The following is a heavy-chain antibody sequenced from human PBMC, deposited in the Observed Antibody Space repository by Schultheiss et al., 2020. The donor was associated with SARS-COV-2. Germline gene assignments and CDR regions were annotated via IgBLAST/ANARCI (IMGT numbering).Heavy chain of an antibody. V-gene: IGHV4-59*01. CDR3: ARDLRDSYGAGY. Sequence: SETLSLTCTVSGGSISCYSWSWIRQPPGKGLEWIGYIYYSGSTNYNPSLKSRVTISVDTSKIQFSLKLSSVTAADTAMYYCARDLRDSYGAGYWGQGTLVTVSS. CDR1: GGSISCYS. D-gene: IGHD5-18*01. J-gene: IGHJ4*02. CDR2: IYYSGST.